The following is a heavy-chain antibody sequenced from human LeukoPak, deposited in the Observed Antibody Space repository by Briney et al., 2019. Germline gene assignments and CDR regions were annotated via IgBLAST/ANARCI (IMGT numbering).Heavy chain of an antibody. Sequence: PGGSLRLSCAASGNYWMHWVRQAPGKGLVWVSLINSDGSWTSYADSVKGRFTISKDNAKNTVYLQMNNLRAEDTAVYYCVSFYETYWGRGTLVAVSS. J-gene: IGHJ4*02. CDR3: VSFYETY. V-gene: IGHV3-74*01. CDR1: GNYW. CDR2: INSDGSWT. D-gene: IGHD2-2*01.